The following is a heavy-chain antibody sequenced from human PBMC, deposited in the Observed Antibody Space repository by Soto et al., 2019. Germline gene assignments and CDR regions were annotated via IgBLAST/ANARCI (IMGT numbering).Heavy chain of an antibody. J-gene: IGHJ4*02. CDR3: AKSARSTMVRGVIFDY. Sequence: GGSLRLSCAASGFTFDDYAMHWVRQAPGKGLEWVSGISWNSGSIGYADSVKGRFTISRDNAKNSLYLQMNSLRAEDTALYYCAKSARSTMVRGVIFDYWGQGTLVTVSS. CDR1: GFTFDDYA. V-gene: IGHV3-9*01. D-gene: IGHD3-10*01. CDR2: ISWNSGSI.